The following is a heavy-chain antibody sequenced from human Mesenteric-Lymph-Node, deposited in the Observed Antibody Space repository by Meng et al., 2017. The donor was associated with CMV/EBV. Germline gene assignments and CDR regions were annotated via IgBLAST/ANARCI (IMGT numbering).Heavy chain of an antibody. V-gene: IGHV3-33*01. CDR1: GFSFSSYG. Sequence: SGFSFSSYGMHWVRQAPGKGLEWVAVIWYDGSNKYYADSVKGRFTISRDNSKNTLYLQMNSLRAEDTAIYYCARGAYCGGDCYYFDYWGQGTLVTVSS. D-gene: IGHD2-21*02. CDR3: ARGAYCGGDCYYFDY. J-gene: IGHJ4*02. CDR2: IWYDGSNK.